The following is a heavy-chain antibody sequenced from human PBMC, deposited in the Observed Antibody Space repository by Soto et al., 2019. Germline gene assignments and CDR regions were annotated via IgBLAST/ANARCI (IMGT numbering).Heavy chain of an antibody. CDR2: INLDGSEK. CDR3: ARDGSTSWYSYDYHGMDV. CDR1: GFTFRTYW. J-gene: IGHJ6*02. Sequence: EVQLVESGGGLVQPGGSLRLSCAASGFTFRTYWLSWVRQVPGKGLEWVANINLDGSEKHYVDSVKGRFTISRDNARYSLYLQMSSLRAEDTALYYCARDGSTSWYSYDYHGMDVWGQGTTVTVSS. V-gene: IGHV3-7*05. D-gene: IGHD5-18*01.